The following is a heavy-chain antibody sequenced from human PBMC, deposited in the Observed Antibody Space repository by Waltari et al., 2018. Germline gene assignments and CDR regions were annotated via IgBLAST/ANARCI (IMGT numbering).Heavy chain of an antibody. J-gene: IGHJ4*02. CDR3: AREATVTVADFDY. D-gene: IGHD4-17*01. CDR2: IKQDGSEK. CDR1: EFTFSNYW. Sequence: EVRLVESGGGLVQPGGSLRLSCAASEFTFSNYWMTWVRQAPGKGLEWVANIKQDGSEKYYVDSVKGRFTISRDNAKNSLYLQMNSLRGEDTAMYYCAREATVTVADFDYWGQGTLVTVSS. V-gene: IGHV3-7*01.